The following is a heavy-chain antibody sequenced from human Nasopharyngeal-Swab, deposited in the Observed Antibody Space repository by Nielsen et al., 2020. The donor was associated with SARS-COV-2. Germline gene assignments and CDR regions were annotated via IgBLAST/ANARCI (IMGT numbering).Heavy chain of an antibody. CDR1: GFTFSSYG. CDR2: IWYDGSNK. J-gene: IGHJ5*02. CDR3: ARAYDSSGYYYPQFDP. D-gene: IGHD3-22*01. V-gene: IGHV3-33*01. Sequence: GESLNISCAASGFTFSSYGMHWVRQAPGKGLEWVAVIWYDGSNKYYADSVKGRFTISRDNSKNTLYLQMNSLRAEDTAVYYCARAYDSSGYYYPQFDPWGQGTLVTVSS.